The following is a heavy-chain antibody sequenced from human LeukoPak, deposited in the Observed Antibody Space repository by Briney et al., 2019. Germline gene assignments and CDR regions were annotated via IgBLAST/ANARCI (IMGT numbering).Heavy chain of an antibody. CDR1: GYSISSGYY. J-gene: IGHJ4*02. Sequence: SETLSLTCAVSGYSISSGYYWGWIRQPPGKXLXXXGSIYHTGSTYYNPSLQSRVTISLDSPKNQFSLKLTSVTAADTAVYYCASGGTAVVMALTYYFDTWGQGTPVTVSS. CDR2: IYHTGST. D-gene: IGHD3-22*01. CDR3: ASGGTAVVMALTYYFDT. V-gene: IGHV4-38-2*01.